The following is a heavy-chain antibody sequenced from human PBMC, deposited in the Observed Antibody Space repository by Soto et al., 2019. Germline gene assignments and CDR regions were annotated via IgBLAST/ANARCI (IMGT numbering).Heavy chain of an antibody. D-gene: IGHD6-19*01. J-gene: IGHJ4*02. CDR1: GFSLSTSAVG. Sequence: QITLKESGPTLVKPTQTLTLTCTFSGFSLSTSAVGVNWIRQPPGKPLEWLALIYWDDTKHYSSSLKNRLTINKDTSKNQVVLTLTNMDPVDTATYYCAHGSGWLSDQWGQGTLVTVSS. V-gene: IGHV2-5*02. CDR3: AHGSGWLSDQ. CDR2: IYWDDTK.